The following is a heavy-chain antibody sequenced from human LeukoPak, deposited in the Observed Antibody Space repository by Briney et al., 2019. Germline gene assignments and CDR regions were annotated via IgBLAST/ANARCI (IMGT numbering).Heavy chain of an antibody. CDR1: GFPINSHSY. CDR3: ARVSMIGDLKQYYFDF. V-gene: IGHV4-38-2*02. Sequence: SETLSLTCSVSGFPINSHSYWGWVRPSPGRGLEWIGSIYYSGSTYYNPSLKSRITVSIDTSKSQFSLRLTSVTAADTAIYYCARVSMIGDLKQYYFDFWGHGTLVTVSS. CDR2: IYYSGST. J-gene: IGHJ4*01. D-gene: IGHD3-22*01.